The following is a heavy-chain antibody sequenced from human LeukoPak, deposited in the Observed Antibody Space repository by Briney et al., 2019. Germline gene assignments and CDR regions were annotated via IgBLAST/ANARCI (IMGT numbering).Heavy chain of an antibody. V-gene: IGHV3-74*01. Sequence: PGGSLRLSCAASGFTFSSYWMHWVRQAPGKGLVWVSRINSDGSSTSYADSVKGRFTISRGNAKNTLYLQMNSLRAEDTAVYYCARGAYTFGGVIALDYWGQGTLVTVSS. CDR3: ARGAYTFGGVIALDY. CDR2: INSDGSST. J-gene: IGHJ4*02. D-gene: IGHD3-16*02. CDR1: GFTFSSYW.